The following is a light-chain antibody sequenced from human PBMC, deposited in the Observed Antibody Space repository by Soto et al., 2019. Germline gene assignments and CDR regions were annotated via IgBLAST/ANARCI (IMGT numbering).Light chain of an antibody. V-gene: IGLV2-23*02. CDR2: EVG. CDR3: CSYAGSTTFVV. CDR1: SSDVGCYDL. Sequence: QSALTQPASVSGSPGQSITISCTGTSSDVGCYDLVSWYQQHPGKAPKLMINEVGKRPSGVYNRYSGSKSGNTASLTISGLLAEDEADYYCCSYAGSTTFVVFGGGTKVTVL. J-gene: IGLJ2*01.